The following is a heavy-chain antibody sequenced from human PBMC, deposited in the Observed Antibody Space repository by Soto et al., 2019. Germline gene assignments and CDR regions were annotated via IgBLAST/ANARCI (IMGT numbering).Heavy chain of an antibody. CDR2: INPSGGST. V-gene: IGHV1-46*03. CDR1: GYTFTSYY. J-gene: IGHJ4*02. Sequence: GASVKVSCKASGYTFTSYYMHWVRQAPGQGLEWMGIINPSGGSTSYAQKFQGRVTMTRDTSTSTVYMELSSLRSEDTAVYYCARDLLRRCSGGSCYSNFDYWGQGTLVTVSS. D-gene: IGHD2-15*01. CDR3: ARDLLRRCSGGSCYSNFDY.